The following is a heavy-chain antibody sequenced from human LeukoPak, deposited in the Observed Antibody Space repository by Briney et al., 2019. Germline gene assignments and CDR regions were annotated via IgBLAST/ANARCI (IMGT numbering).Heavy chain of an antibody. D-gene: IGHD3-22*01. Sequence: ASVKVSCKASGYTFTGYYMHWVRQAPGQGLEWMGWINPNSGGTNYAQKFQGRVTMTRDTSISTAYMELSRLRSHDTAVYYCARDFNMGYYDSSGYYLWGQGTLVTVSS. V-gene: IGHV1-2*02. CDR1: GYTFTGYY. CDR3: ARDFNMGYYDSSGYYL. CDR2: INPNSGGT. J-gene: IGHJ5*02.